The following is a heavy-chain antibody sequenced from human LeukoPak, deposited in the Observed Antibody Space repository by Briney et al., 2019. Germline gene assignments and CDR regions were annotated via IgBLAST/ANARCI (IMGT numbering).Heavy chain of an antibody. D-gene: IGHD6-19*01. J-gene: IGHJ6*02. CDR2: ISAYNGNT. Sequence: ASVNVSCKASGYTFTSYGISWVRQAPGQGLEWMGWISAYNGNTNYAQKLQGRVTMTTDTSTSTAYMELRSLRSDDTAVYYCARDLTSNVAVTEYHYYAMDVWGQGTTVTVSS. CDR3: ARDLTSNVAVTEYHYYAMDV. CDR1: GYTFTSYG. V-gene: IGHV1-18*01.